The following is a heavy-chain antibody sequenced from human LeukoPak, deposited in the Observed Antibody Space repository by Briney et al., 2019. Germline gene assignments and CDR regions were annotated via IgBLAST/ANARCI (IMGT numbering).Heavy chain of an antibody. J-gene: IGHJ4*02. CDR2: VSLAGQT. D-gene: IGHD1-26*01. CDR1: GGSISGTNW. Sequence: SGTLSLTCGVSGGSISGTNWWSWVRQPPGQGLEWIGEVSLAGQTNYNPSLNGPVTMSLDKSSNQLSLHLTSVTAADTATYFCSRESGPFCPFGYWGQGTLVIVSS. V-gene: IGHV4-4*02. CDR3: SRESGPFCPFGY.